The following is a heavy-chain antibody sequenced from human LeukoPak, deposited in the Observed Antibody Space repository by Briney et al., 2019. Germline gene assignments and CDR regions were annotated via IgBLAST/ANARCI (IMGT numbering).Heavy chain of an antibody. CDR3: ARDRLALNWFDP. CDR1: GYTFTSYG. J-gene: IGHJ5*02. Sequence: ASVKVTCNASGYTFTSYGISWVRQAPGQGLEWMGWISAYNGNTNYAQKLQGRVTMTTDTSTSTAYMELRSLRSDDTAVYYCARDRLALNWFDPWGQGTLVTVSS. CDR2: ISAYNGNT. V-gene: IGHV1-18*01.